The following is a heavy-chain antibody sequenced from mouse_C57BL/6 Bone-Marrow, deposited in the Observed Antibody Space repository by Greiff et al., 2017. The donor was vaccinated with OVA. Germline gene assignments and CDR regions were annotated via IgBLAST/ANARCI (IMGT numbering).Heavy chain of an antibody. J-gene: IGHJ2*01. CDR3: ARATTVVGDYFDY. CDR1: GYSITSGYY. CDR2: ISYDGSN. D-gene: IGHD1-1*01. V-gene: IGHV3-6*01. Sequence: EVQLQQSGPGLVKPSQSLSLTCSVTGYSITSGYYWNWIRQFPGNKLEWMGYISYDGSNNYNPSLKNRISITRDTSKNQFFLKLNSVTTEDTATYYCARATTVVGDYFDYWGQGTTLTVSS.